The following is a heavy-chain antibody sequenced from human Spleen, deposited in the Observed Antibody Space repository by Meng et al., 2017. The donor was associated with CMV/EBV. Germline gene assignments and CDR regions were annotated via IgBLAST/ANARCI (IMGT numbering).Heavy chain of an antibody. Sequence: LVRSGSEVKKPGSSVKVSCKASGGTFSSYAISWVRQAPGQGLEWMGWINPNSGGTNYAQKFQGRVTMTRDTSISTAYMELSRLRSDDTAVYYCARAIIAAAWYFDLWGRGTLVTVSS. J-gene: IGHJ2*01. V-gene: IGHV1-2*02. CDR1: GGTFSSYA. CDR3: ARAIIAAAWYFDL. D-gene: IGHD6-13*01. CDR2: INPNSGGT.